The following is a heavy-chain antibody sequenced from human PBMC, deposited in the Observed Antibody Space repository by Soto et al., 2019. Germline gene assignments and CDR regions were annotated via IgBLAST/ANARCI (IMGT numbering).Heavy chain of an antibody. CDR1: GFTFSSYA. CDR2: ISGSGGST. Sequence: PGGSVRLSCAASGFTFSSYAMSWVRQAPGKGLEWVSAISGSGGSTYYADSVKGRFTISRDNSKNTLYLQMNSLRAEDTAVYYCAKGQGSNINYSYYGMEVWGQGTRVTVSS. D-gene: IGHD3-10*01. V-gene: IGHV3-23*01. CDR3: AKGQGSNINYSYYGMEV. J-gene: IGHJ6*02.